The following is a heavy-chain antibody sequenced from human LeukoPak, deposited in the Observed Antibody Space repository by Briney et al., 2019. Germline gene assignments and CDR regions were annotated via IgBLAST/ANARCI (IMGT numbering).Heavy chain of an antibody. CDR2: IYSGGST. Sequence: GGSLRLSCAASGFTVSSNYMSWVRQAPGKGLEWVSVIYSGGSTYYADSVKGRFTISRDNSKNTLYLQMNSLRAEDTAVYYCAREMAKTPYFDYWGQGTLVTVSS. V-gene: IGHV3-53*01. CDR1: GFTVSSNY. D-gene: IGHD5-24*01. CDR3: AREMAKTPYFDY. J-gene: IGHJ4*02.